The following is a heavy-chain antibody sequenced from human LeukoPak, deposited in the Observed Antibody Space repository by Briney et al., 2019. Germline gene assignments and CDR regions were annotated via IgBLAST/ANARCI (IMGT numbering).Heavy chain of an antibody. CDR2: IYHSGST. CDR1: GYSISSDNY. Sequence: SDTLSLTCAVSGYSISSDNYWVWIRQPPGQGLEWTGGIYHSGSTYYNPSLKSRVTMSVDTSKNQFSLKLSSVTAADTAVYYYARAPRDSSSSNYMRRFDYWGQGTLVTVSS. D-gene: IGHD3-22*01. V-gene: IGHV4-38-2*01. J-gene: IGHJ4*02. CDR3: ARAPRDSSSSNYMRRFDY.